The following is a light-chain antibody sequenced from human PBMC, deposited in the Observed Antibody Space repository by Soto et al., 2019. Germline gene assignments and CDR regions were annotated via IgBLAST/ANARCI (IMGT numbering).Light chain of an antibody. J-gene: IGKJ4*01. CDR1: QGISNY. Sequence: DIQMTQSPSSLSASVGDRVTITCRASQGISNYLAWYQQKPGKVPTLLIYTASTFQSGVPSRFSGSGSGTDFTLTISSLQPEDVATYYCQNYNSAPQLTFGGGTKVEIK. CDR2: TAS. V-gene: IGKV1-27*01. CDR3: QNYNSAPQLT.